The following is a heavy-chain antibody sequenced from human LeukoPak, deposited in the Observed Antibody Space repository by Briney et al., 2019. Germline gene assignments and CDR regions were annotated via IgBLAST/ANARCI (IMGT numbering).Heavy chain of an antibody. J-gene: IGHJ3*02. CDR3: ARDKSYSDAFDI. CDR1: GFAFSSYE. Sequence: GGSLRLSCAASGFAFSSYEMNWVRQAPGKGLEWVAYITSSGRIIYYADSVKGRFTISRDNAKNSLYLQMSSLRAEDTAVYYCARDKSYSDAFDIWGQGTMVTVSS. V-gene: IGHV3-48*03. D-gene: IGHD1-26*01. CDR2: ITSSGRII.